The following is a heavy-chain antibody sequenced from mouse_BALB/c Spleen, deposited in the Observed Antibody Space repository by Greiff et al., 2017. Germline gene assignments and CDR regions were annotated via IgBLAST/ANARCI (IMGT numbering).Heavy chain of an antibody. CDR3: TILLRTY. J-gene: IGHJ2*01. D-gene: IGHD1-1*01. V-gene: IGHV1-69*02. CDR2: IYPSDSYT. CDR1: GYTFTSYW. Sequence: QVQVQQPGAELVRPGASVKLSCKASGYTFTSYWINWVKQRPGQGLEWIGNIYPSDSYTNYNQKFKDKATLTVDKSSSTAYMQLSSPTSEDSAVYYSTILLRTYWGQGTTLTVSA.